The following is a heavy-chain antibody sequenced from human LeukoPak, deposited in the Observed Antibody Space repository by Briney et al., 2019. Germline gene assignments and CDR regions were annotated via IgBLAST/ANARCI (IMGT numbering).Heavy chain of an antibody. D-gene: IGHD2-21*02. CDR2: INHSGST. CDR1: GGSFSGYY. Sequence: SETLSLTCAVYGGSFSGYYWSWIRQPPRKGLEWIGEINHSGSTNYNPSPKSRVTISVDTSKNQFSLKLSSVTAADTAVYYCARGMVVTAIYYWGQGTLVTVSS. J-gene: IGHJ4*02. CDR3: ARGMVVTAIYY. V-gene: IGHV4-34*01.